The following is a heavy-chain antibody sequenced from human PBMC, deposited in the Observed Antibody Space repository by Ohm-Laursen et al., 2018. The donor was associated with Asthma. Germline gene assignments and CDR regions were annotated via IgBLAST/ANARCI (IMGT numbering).Heavy chain of an antibody. V-gene: IGHV3-48*01. CDR2: ISSDDVTI. Sequence: SLRLSCTASGFTFSLYAINWVRQAPGKGLEWVSYISSDDVTIYYADSVKGRFTISRDNSKNTLYLQMNSLRAEDTAVYYCARDFLYRTTVTTYEDNAFDIWGQGTMVTVSS. D-gene: IGHD4-17*01. J-gene: IGHJ3*02. CDR1: GFTFSLYA. CDR3: ARDFLYRTTVTTYEDNAFDI.